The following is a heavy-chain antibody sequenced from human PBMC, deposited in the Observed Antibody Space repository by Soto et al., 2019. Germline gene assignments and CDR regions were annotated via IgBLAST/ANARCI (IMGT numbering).Heavy chain of an antibody. Sequence: EVQLLESGGGLVQPGGSLRLSCAASGFTFSSYAMSWVRQAPGKGLEWVSTMSGSGGYTYYADSVEGRFAISRDNSKNTLYLQMADLRAEDTAVYYCATFRFCTSTSCYGREGGFWRQGTLVTVSS. CDR2: MSGSGGYT. CDR1: GFTFSSYA. CDR3: ATFRFCTSTSCYGREGGF. D-gene: IGHD2-2*01. V-gene: IGHV3-23*01. J-gene: IGHJ4*02.